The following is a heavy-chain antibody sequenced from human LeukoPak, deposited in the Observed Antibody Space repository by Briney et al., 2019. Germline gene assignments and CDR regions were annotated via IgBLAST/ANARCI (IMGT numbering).Heavy chain of an antibody. CDR3: AREAVAYYYGMDV. V-gene: IGHV3-33*08. D-gene: IGHD6-19*01. Sequence: GGSLRLSCAASGLTFSSYGMPWVRQAPGKGLEWVAVIWYDGSNKYYADSVKGRFTISRDNSKNTLYLQMNSLRAEDTAVYYCAREAVAYYYGMDVWGQGTTVTVSS. CDR1: GLTFSSYG. J-gene: IGHJ6*02. CDR2: IWYDGSNK.